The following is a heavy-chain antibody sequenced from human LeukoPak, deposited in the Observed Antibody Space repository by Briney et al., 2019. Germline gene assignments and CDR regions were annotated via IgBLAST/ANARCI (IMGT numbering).Heavy chain of an antibody. Sequence: GGSLRLSCAASGFSWSSYAMSWVRQAPGKGLEWVSAISSSDDGTYHAGSVRGRFTISRDSSKNTLYPQMNNLRTEDAAIYYCAKAPVTSCRGAFCYPLDSWGQGTLVTVSS. CDR1: GFSWSSYA. D-gene: IGHD2-15*01. CDR2: ISSSDDGT. CDR3: AKAPVTSCRGAFCYPLDS. V-gene: IGHV3-23*01. J-gene: IGHJ4*02.